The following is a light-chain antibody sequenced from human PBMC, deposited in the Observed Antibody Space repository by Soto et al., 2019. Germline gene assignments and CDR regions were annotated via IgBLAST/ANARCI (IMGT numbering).Light chain of an antibody. V-gene: IGKV1-39*01. CDR1: QSVGTY. CDR2: VAS. CDR3: QQRSKWPT. Sequence: EIQMTHSKSSLSASVGVRVTINCRASQSVGTYLSWYQQKQGRAPKLLINVASTLQSGVPSRVSGSGSGTDFTLTISSLEPEDFAVYYCQQRSKWPTFGPGTKVDIK. J-gene: IGKJ3*01.